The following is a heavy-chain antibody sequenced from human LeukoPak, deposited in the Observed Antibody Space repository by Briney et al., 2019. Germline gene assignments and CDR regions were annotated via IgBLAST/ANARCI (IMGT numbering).Heavy chain of an antibody. CDR3: ARDKAVGGIPHYYFDC. CDR1: GYTFTGYY. Sequence: VASVKVSCKASGYTFTGYYMHWVRQAPGQGLEWMGIINPSGGSTTYAQQFQGRVTMTRDTSTSTVYMELSSLRSEDTAVYYCARDKAVGGIPHYYFDCWGQGTLVTVSS. J-gene: IGHJ4*02. V-gene: IGHV1-46*01. CDR2: INPSGGST. D-gene: IGHD5-18*01.